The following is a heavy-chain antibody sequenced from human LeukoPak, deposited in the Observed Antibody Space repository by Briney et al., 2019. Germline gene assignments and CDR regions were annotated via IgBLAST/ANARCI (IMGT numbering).Heavy chain of an antibody. J-gene: IGHJ4*02. V-gene: IGHV4-59*01. CDR3: ARLKATVSIHAYFDS. D-gene: IGHD4-17*01. CDR2: IDHSGST. Sequence: SETLSLTCTVSGGSFSSYYWTWIRQPPGKGLEWIGYIDHSGSTSYNPSLKSRVSISSDTSKNQFSLELSSVTAADTAVYYCARLKATVSIHAYFDSWGQGTLVTVSS. CDR1: GGSFSSYY.